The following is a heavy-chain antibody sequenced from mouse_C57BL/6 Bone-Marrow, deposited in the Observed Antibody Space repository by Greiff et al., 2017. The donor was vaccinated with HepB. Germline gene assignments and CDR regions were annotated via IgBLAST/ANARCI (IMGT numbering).Heavy chain of an antibody. CDR1: GYAFSSSW. D-gene: IGHD2-3*01. CDR3: AREIYDGYHGAMDY. CDR2: IYPGDGDT. V-gene: IGHV1-82*01. J-gene: IGHJ4*01. Sequence: QVQLKESGPELVKPGASVKISCKASGYAFSSSWMNWVKQRPGKGLEWIGRIYPGDGDTNYNGKFKGKATLTADKSSSTAYMQLSSLTSEDSAVYFCAREIYDGYHGAMDYWGQGTSVTVSS.